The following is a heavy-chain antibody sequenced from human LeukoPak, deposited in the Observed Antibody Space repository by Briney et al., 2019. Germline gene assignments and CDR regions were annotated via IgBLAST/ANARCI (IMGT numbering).Heavy chain of an antibody. V-gene: IGHV3-48*03. Sequence: SGGSLRLSCAASGFTFSLYNMNWVRQAPGKGLEWVSQISASETSIKYADSVRGRFTIFRDNVKNSVYLQMNSLRAEDTAIYYCVRDNLENQWLERSYWGQGTLVTVSS. D-gene: IGHD6-19*01. CDR2: ISASETSI. CDR1: GFTFSLYN. J-gene: IGHJ4*02. CDR3: VRDNLENQWLERSY.